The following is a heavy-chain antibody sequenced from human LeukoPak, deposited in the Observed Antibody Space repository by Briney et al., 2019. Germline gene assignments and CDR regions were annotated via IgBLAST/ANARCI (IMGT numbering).Heavy chain of an antibody. CDR2: INPNSGGT. V-gene: IGHV1-2*04. Sequence: ASVKVSCKASGYTFTGYYMHWVRQAPGQGLEWVGWINPNSGGTNYAQKFQGWVTMSRDTSISTAYMELSRLRSDDTAVYYCARDRSVVVPAAMPSYYYYGMDVWGKGTTVTVSS. CDR1: GYTFTGYY. J-gene: IGHJ6*04. D-gene: IGHD2-2*01. CDR3: ARDRSVVVPAAMPSYYYYGMDV.